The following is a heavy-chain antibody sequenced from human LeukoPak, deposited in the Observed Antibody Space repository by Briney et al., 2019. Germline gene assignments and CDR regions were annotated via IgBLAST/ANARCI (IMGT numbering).Heavy chain of an antibody. J-gene: IGHJ3*02. CDR1: GGSISSSSYY. CDR2: VYYSGST. CDR3: ARDLRGYSGYDQVWPFDI. D-gene: IGHD5-12*01. Sequence: SETLSLTCTVSGGSISSSSYYWGWIRQPPGKGLEWIGSVYYSGSTYYNPSLKSRVTISVDTSKNQFSLKLSSVTAADTAVYYCARDLRGYSGYDQVWPFDIWGQGTMVTVSS. V-gene: IGHV4-39*07.